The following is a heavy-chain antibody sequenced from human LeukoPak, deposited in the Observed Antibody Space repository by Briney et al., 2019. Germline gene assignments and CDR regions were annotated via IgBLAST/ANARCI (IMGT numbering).Heavy chain of an antibody. J-gene: IGHJ3*02. CDR1: GYTFTSYG. Sequence: ASVKVSCKASGYTFTSYGISWVRQAPGQGLEWMGWISAYNGNTNYAQKLQGRVTMTTDTSTSTAYMELRSLGSDDTAVYYCARGLQENLAWLTAFSAFDIWGQGTMVTVSS. V-gene: IGHV1-18*01. CDR2: ISAYNGNT. CDR3: ARGLQENLAWLTAFSAFDI. D-gene: IGHD6-19*01.